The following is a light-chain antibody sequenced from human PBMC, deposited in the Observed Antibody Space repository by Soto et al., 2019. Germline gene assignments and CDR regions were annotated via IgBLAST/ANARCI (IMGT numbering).Light chain of an antibody. CDR3: AGWDNPLNGG. J-gene: IGLJ3*02. Sequence: QSVLTQPPSASGTPGQRVTISCSGSSSNIAINYVFWYQHLPGTAPHLLIYHNDQRPSGVPDRFSASKSGSSASLAISGLGSGGGGNYYCAGWDNPLNGGFGGGTQLPVL. V-gene: IGLV1-47*02. CDR1: SSNIAINY. CDR2: HND.